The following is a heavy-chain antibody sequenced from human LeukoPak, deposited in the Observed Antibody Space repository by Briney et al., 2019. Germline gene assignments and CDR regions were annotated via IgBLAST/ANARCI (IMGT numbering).Heavy chain of an antibody. J-gene: IGHJ5*02. CDR2: MNPNSGNT. D-gene: IGHD6-19*01. V-gene: IGHV1-8*01. CDR1: GYTFTTYD. CDR3: ARGRGSGHKENWFDP. Sequence: GASVKVSCKASGYTFTTYDINWVRQATGQGLEWMGWMNPNSGNTGYTQKFQGRVTMTRNTSISTAYMELSSLRSEDTGVYYCARGRGSGHKENWFDPWGQGTLVTVSS.